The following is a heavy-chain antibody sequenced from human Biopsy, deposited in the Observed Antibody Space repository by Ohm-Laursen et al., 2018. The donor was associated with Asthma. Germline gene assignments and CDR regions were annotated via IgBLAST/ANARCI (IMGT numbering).Heavy chain of an antibody. CDR1: YGSITSGGYY. CDR3: ASGQYYSDSRDLLDY. D-gene: IGHD3-22*01. J-gene: IGHJ4*02. CDR2: IYYSVST. V-gene: IGHV4-31*03. Sequence: TLSLTCIVSYGSITSGGYYWSWIRQHPGKGLEWIGYIYYSVSTYYNPSLKSRVTISVDTSKNQFSLKLNSVTAADTAVYYCASGQYYSDSRDLLDYWGQGTLVTVSS.